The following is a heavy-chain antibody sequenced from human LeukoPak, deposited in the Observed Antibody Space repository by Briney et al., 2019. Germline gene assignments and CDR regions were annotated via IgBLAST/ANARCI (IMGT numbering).Heavy chain of an antibody. CDR1: GDSFTSYY. CDR2: IYCSGIN. V-gene: IGHV4-59*08. CDR3: ARGHHGLEV. Sequence: SETLSLTCTVSGDSFTSYYWSWIRQPPGKGPEWIGFIYCSGINSSNPSLKSRVPMSVDTSKNQFSLRLSSVTAADTAVYFCARGHHGLEVWGQGTAVTVSS. J-gene: IGHJ6*02.